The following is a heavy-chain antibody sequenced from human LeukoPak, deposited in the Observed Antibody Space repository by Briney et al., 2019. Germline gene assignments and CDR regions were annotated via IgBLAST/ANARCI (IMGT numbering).Heavy chain of an antibody. CDR3: ARPTRGYSYGPIDY. Sequence: SETLSLTCTVSGYSISSGYYWGWIRQPPGEGLEWIGSIYHSGSTYYNPSLKSRVTISVDTSKNQSSLKLSSVTAADTAVYYCARPTRGYSYGPIDYWGQGTLVTVSS. V-gene: IGHV4-38-2*02. D-gene: IGHD5-18*01. CDR2: IYHSGST. J-gene: IGHJ4*02. CDR1: GYSISSGYY.